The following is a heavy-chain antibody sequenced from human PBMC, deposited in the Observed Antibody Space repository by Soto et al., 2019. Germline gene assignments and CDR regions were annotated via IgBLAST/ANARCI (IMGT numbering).Heavy chain of an antibody. J-gene: IGHJ5*02. CDR3: ARDCWSAREVDRTYNWFDP. CDR1: GFTFSSYS. Sequence: GGSLRLSCAASGFTFSSYSMNWVRQAPGKGLEWVSSISSSSSYIYYAESVKGRFTISRDNAKNSLYLQMNSLRAEDTAVYYCARDCWSAREVDRTYNWFDPWGQGTLVTVSS. D-gene: IGHD3-22*01. V-gene: IGHV3-21*01. CDR2: ISSSSSYI.